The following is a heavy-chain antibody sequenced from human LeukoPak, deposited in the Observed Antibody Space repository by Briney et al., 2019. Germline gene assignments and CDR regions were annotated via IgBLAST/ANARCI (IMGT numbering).Heavy chain of an antibody. Sequence: GGSLRLSCAASGFTFTSYAMSWVRQAPGKGPEWVSAISSSGGSTYYADSVKGRFTISRDNSKNTLYLQVNSLRVEDTAVYYCTKRDFWSGYFDYWGQGTLVTVSS. CDR3: TKRDFWSGYFDY. J-gene: IGHJ4*02. CDR1: GFTFTSYA. CDR2: ISSSGGST. V-gene: IGHV3-23*01. D-gene: IGHD3-3*01.